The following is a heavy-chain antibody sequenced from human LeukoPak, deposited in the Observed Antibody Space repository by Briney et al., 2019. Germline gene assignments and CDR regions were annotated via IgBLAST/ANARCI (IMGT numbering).Heavy chain of an antibody. CDR2: IYSGGST. J-gene: IGHJ4*02. CDR3: ARGRGSDY. Sequence: GGSLRLSCAASGFIVSSTYMSWGRQAPGKGLEWVSVIYSGGSTYYADSVKGRFAISRDNSKNTLYLQMNSLRAEDTAVYYCARGRGSDYWGQGTLVTVSS. CDR1: GFIVSSTY. V-gene: IGHV3-53*01.